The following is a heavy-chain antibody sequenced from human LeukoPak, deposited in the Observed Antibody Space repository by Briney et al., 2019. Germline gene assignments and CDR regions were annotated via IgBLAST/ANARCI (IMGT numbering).Heavy chain of an antibody. CDR1: GGTFSSYA. Sequence: GASVKVSCKASGGTFSSYAISWVRQAPGQGLEWMGGIIPIFGTANYAQKFQGRVTITADESTSTVYMELSSLRSEDTAVYYCATVDRFISGSYWFDPWGQGTLVTVSS. CDR3: ATVDRFISGSYWFDP. CDR2: IIPIFGTA. J-gene: IGHJ5*02. V-gene: IGHV1-69*13. D-gene: IGHD1-26*01.